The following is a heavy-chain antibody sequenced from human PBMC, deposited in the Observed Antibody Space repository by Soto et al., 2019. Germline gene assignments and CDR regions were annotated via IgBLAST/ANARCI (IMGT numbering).Heavy chain of an antibody. CDR3: ARDIRVGDDILASYYYYAMDV. J-gene: IGHJ6*02. CDR1: GGSISSGGYY. CDR2: IYYSGST. V-gene: IGHV4-31*03. D-gene: IGHD3-9*01. Sequence: QVQLQESGPGLVKPSQTLSLICTVSGGSISSGGYYWSWIRQHPGKGLEWIGYIYYSGSTYYNPSPKSRVTISLDTSEKKFALKLSAVTAAATAGYYCARDIRVGDDILASYYYYAMDVWGQGTAVTVSS.